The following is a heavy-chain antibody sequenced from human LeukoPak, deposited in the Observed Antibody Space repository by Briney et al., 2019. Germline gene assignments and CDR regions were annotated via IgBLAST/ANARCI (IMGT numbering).Heavy chain of an antibody. Sequence: GGSLRLSCAASRFTFDDYAMHWVRQAPGKGLEWVSGISWNSGSIGYADSVKGRFTISRDNAKNSLYLQMNSLRAEDTALYYCAKDRLVVPAATAFDYWGQGTLVTVSS. J-gene: IGHJ4*02. CDR2: ISWNSGSI. V-gene: IGHV3-9*01. CDR3: AKDRLVVPAATAFDY. D-gene: IGHD2-2*01. CDR1: RFTFDDYA.